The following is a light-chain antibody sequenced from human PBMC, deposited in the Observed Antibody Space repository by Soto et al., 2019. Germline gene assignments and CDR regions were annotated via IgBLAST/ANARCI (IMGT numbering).Light chain of an antibody. CDR2: KAS. CDR3: QHYNIYST. V-gene: IGKV1-5*03. CDR1: QTIGGR. Sequence: DIQLTQSPPTLSASVGDRITISCRASQTIGGRLAWYQQRPGKAPRLLIYKASVLETGVPSRFSGRALSETKFTLTISSLQSDDFATYYCQHYNIYSTFGPGTKVDI. J-gene: IGKJ3*01.